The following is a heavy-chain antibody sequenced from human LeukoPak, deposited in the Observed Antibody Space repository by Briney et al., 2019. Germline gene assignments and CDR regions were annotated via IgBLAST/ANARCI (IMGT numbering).Heavy chain of an antibody. CDR2: VSTSSSYI. D-gene: IGHD6-13*01. CDR3: AREPSTWVVSSSWFAFDY. V-gene: IGHV3-21*01. CDR1: GFTCSHYS. J-gene: IGHJ4*02. Sequence: GGSLRLSCAASGFTCSHYSMNWVRQAPGQGLEWGLSVSTSSSYIYYADSVKGRFTISRDNAKNSLYLQMNSLRAEDTAVYYCAREPSTWVVSSSWFAFDYWGQGTLVTVSS.